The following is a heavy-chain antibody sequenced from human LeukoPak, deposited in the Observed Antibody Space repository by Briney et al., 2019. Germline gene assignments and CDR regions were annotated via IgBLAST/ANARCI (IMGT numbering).Heavy chain of an antibody. CDR1: GFTFSHYW. V-gene: IGHV3-74*01. CDR3: AKDPSFRPGYFDY. J-gene: IGHJ4*02. CDR2: ISSDGSST. Sequence: GGSLRLSCAASGFTFSHYWMHWVRQAPGKGLVWLSRISSDGSSTTYADSVKGRFTISRDNSKNTLYLQMNSLRAEDTAVYYCAKDPSFRPGYFDYWGQGTLVTVSS.